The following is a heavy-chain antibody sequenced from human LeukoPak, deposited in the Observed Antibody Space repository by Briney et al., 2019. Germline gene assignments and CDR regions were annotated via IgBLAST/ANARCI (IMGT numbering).Heavy chain of an antibody. V-gene: IGHV3-23*01. CDR1: GFTFSSYA. CDR2: ISASGDTT. Sequence: GGSLRLSCAASGFTFSSYAMSWVRQAPGKGLEGVSGISASGDTTKYADSVKGRFTISRDNSKNTVFLQMNSLRADDTAVYYCAKEGRIAAGTGDYFDCWGQGTLVTVSS. CDR3: AKEGRIAAGTGDYFDC. D-gene: IGHD6-13*01. J-gene: IGHJ4*02.